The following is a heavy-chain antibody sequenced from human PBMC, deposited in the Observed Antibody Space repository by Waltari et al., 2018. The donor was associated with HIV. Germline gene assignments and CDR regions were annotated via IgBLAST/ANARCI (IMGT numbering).Heavy chain of an antibody. CDR3: AREGGRDCSGGSCYIDY. Sequence: EVEVVESGGGLVQPGGSLGLSCAVSGFPFRSSWLSWVRQAPGKGLAWVANIIQDGSESYYVGSVEGRFTISRDNTKNLLYLQMNSLRAEDTAVYYCAREGGRDCSGGSCYIDYWGQGTLVTVSS. CDR2: IIQDGSES. CDR1: GFPFRSSW. D-gene: IGHD2-15*01. J-gene: IGHJ4*02. V-gene: IGHV3-7*01.